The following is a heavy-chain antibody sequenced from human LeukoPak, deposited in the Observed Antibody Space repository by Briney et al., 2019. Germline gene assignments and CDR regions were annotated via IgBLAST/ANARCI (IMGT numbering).Heavy chain of an antibody. J-gene: IGHJ4*02. Sequence: SETLSLTCTVTGGSITTGSYYWGWIRQPPGRGLEWIGSMHYNERTYSNPSLKSRVTISVDTSRNQFSLNLSSVTAADTAVFYCAGTYSDILTPSYYFDFWGRGTLVTVSS. D-gene: IGHD3-9*01. V-gene: IGHV4-39*01. CDR2: MHYNERT. CDR1: GGSITTGSYY. CDR3: AGTYSDILTPSYYFDF.